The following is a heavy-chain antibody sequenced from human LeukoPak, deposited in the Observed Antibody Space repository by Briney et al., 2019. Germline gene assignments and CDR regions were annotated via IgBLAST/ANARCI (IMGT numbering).Heavy chain of an antibody. Sequence: GGSLRLSCAASEFTFSSYWMSWVRQAPGKGLEWVAYIQYDGSNEQYADSVKGRFSISRDSSKNTLYLQMNSLRVEDTAVYYCAKDKRQKGSELRYFDWLLPGAFDIWGQGTMVTVSS. CDR1: EFTFSSYW. CDR3: AKDKRQKGSELRYFDWLLPGAFDI. CDR2: IQYDGSNE. D-gene: IGHD3-9*01. J-gene: IGHJ3*02. V-gene: IGHV3-30*02.